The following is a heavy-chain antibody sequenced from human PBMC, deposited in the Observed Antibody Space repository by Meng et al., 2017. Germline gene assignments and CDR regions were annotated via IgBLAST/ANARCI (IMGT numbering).Heavy chain of an antibody. CDR2: INHSGST. CDR1: GGSFYGYS. Sequence: VQLQHGGAELLRPSETLCLTCGVYGGSFYGYSWTWIRQPPGKGLEWGGDINHSGSTNYYPSLKSRVTISLDTSKNQFSLKLRSVTAADTAVYFCARGFYSSGWNTFDYWGQGTLVTVSS. V-gene: IGHV4-34*01. J-gene: IGHJ4*02. D-gene: IGHD6-19*01. CDR3: ARGFYSSGWNTFDY.